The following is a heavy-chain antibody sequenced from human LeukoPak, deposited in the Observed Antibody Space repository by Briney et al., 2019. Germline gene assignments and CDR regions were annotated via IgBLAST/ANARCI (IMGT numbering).Heavy chain of an antibody. CDR3: ARLGLMRYCSGGNCHPDY. J-gene: IGHJ4*02. V-gene: IGHV5-51*01. CDR2: IYPGDADT. D-gene: IGHD2-15*01. Sequence: PGGSLKISCKGSGYSFATYFIGWVRQVPGKGLEWMGTIYPGDADTRYSPSFQGQVTISADKSISTAYLQWSSLKASDTAIYFCARLGLMRYCSGGNCHPDYWGQGTLVTVSS. CDR1: GYSFATYF.